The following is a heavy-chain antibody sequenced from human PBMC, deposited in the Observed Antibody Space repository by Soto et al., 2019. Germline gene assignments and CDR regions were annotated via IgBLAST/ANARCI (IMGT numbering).Heavy chain of an antibody. Sequence: SETLSLTCAVYGGSFSGYYWSWIRQPPGKGLEWIGEINHSGGTNYNPSLKSRVTISVDTSKNQFSLKLSSVTAADTAVYYCARCNWNDALDAFDIWGQGTMVTVSS. D-gene: IGHD1-1*01. CDR1: GGSFSGYY. CDR3: ARCNWNDALDAFDI. J-gene: IGHJ3*02. V-gene: IGHV4-34*01. CDR2: INHSGGT.